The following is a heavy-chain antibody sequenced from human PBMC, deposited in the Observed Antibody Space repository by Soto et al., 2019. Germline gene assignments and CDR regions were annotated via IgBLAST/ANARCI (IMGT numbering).Heavy chain of an antibody. J-gene: IGHJ6*03. CDR3: ARIPPSNYDFWSGPIPDYYYYYMDV. Sequence: PLEILSLTCTVSGGSISSGGCYWSWIRQQPGKGLEWIGYIYYSGSTYYNPSLKSRVTISVDTSKNQFSLKLSSVTAADTAVYYCARIPPSNYDFWSGPIPDYYYYYMDVWGKGTTVTVSS. CDR2: IYYSGST. D-gene: IGHD3-3*01. V-gene: IGHV4-31*03. CDR1: GGSISSGGCY.